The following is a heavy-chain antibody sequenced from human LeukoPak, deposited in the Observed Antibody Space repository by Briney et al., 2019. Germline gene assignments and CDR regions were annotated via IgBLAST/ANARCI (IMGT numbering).Heavy chain of an antibody. D-gene: IGHD4-17*01. CDR3: AKEIWPTVTTPGHTHFDY. CDR2: IRYDGRNK. CDR1: GFTFSTYG. V-gene: IGHV3-30*02. Sequence: GGSLRLSCAASGFTFSTYGMHWVRQAPGRGLEWVAFIRYDGRNKYYADSVKGRFTISRDNSKNTLCLQMNSLRAEDTAVYYCAKEIWPTVTTPGHTHFDYWGQGTLVTVSS. J-gene: IGHJ4*02.